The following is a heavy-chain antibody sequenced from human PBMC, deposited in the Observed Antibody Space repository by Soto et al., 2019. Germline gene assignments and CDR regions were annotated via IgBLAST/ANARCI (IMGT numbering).Heavy chain of an antibody. V-gene: IGHV3-23*01. CDR1: GFTFSSYA. CDR2: ISGSGGST. J-gene: IGHJ4*02. D-gene: IGHD3-9*01. CDR3: AKDTFILTGYYNY. Sequence: EVQLLESGGGLVQPGGSLRLSCAASGFTFSSYAMSWVRQAPGRGLEWVSAISGSGGSTYYADSVKGRFTISRDNSKNTLYLQMNSLRAEDTAVYYCAKDTFILTGYYNYWGQGTLVTVSS.